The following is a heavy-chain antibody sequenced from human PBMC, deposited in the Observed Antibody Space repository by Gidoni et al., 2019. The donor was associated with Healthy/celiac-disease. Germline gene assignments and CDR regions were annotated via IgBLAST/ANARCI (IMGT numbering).Heavy chain of an antibody. Sequence: EVQLVESGGGLVQPGGSLRLSCAASGFTFSSYSMNWVRQAPGKGLEWVSYISSSSSTIYYADSVKGRVTISRDNAKNSLYLQMNSLRDEDTAVYYCARNAYYDILTGYFPRYFDLWGRGTLVTVSS. CDR1: GFTFSSYS. J-gene: IGHJ2*01. D-gene: IGHD3-9*01. CDR3: ARNAYYDILTGYFPRYFDL. V-gene: IGHV3-48*02. CDR2: ISSSSSTI.